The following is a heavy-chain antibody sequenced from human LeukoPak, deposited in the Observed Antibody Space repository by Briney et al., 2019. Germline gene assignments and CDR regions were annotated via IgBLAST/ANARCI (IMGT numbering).Heavy chain of an antibody. D-gene: IGHD6-19*01. CDR3: ARGPLIAVAGSFDY. Sequence: QPSETLSLTCTVSGGSVNGYYWTWIRQPPGKGLQWIGYIYSGGHTNYNPSLKSRVTISVDTSKNQFSLKLSSVTAADTAVYYCARGPLIAVAGSFDYWGQGTLVTVSS. J-gene: IGHJ4*02. V-gene: IGHV4-59*02. CDR2: IYSGGHT. CDR1: GGSVNGYY.